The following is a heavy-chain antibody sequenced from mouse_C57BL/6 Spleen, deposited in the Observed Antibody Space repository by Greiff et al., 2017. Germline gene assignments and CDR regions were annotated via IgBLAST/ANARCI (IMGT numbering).Heavy chain of an antibody. J-gene: IGHJ1*03. Sequence: QVQLQQPGAELVKPGASVTVSCKASGYTFTSYWMHWVKQRPGQGLEWIGRIHPSDSDPNYNHKFKGKATLTVDKSSSTAYMQLSSLTSEDSAVYYSANYYGSSYGYFDVWGTGTTVTVSS. CDR3: ANYYGSSYGYFDV. CDR2: IHPSDSDP. D-gene: IGHD1-1*01. V-gene: IGHV1-74*01. CDR1: GYTFTSYW.